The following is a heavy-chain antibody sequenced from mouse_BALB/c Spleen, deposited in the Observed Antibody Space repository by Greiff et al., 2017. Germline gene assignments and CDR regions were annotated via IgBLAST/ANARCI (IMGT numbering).Heavy chain of an antibody. CDR2: IWGDGST. Sequence: QVQLQQSGPGLVAPSQSLSITCTVSGFSLTGYGVNWVRQPPGKGLEWLGMIWGDGSTDYNSALKSRLSISKDNSKSQVFLKMNSLQTDDTARYYCARCDGSNYYAMDYWGQGTSVTVSS. CDR1: GFSLTGYG. D-gene: IGHD2-3*01. J-gene: IGHJ4*01. CDR3: ARCDGSNYYAMDY. V-gene: IGHV2-6-7*01.